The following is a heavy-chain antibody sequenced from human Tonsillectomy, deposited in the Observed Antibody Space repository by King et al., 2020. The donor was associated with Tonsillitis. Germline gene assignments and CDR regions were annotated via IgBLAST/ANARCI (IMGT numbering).Heavy chain of an antibody. CDR3: ARNRVKHPYYYGMDV. V-gene: IGHV4-59*01. CDR1: GDSISTYY. J-gene: IGHJ6*02. CDR2: IYYSGST. Sequence: LQLQESGPGLVKPSETLSLTCTVSGDSISTYYWSWIRQPPGKGLEWIGYIYYSGSTNYNPSLKSRVTISVDTSKNQFSLKLSSVTAADTAVYYCARNRVKHPYYYGMDVWGQGTTVTVSS. D-gene: IGHD2-21*01.